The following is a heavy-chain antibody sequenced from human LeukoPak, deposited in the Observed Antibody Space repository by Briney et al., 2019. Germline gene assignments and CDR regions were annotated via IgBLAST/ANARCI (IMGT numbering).Heavy chain of an antibody. V-gene: IGHV1-3*01. CDR2: INAGNGNT. J-gene: IGHJ4*02. CDR1: GYTFTSYA. Sequence: ASVKVSFKASGYTFTSYAMHWVRQAPGQRLEWMGWINAGNGNTKYSQKFQGRVTITRDTSASTAYMELSSLRSEDTAVYYCARGEYQLLWGFDYWGQGTLVTVSS. D-gene: IGHD2-2*01. CDR3: ARGEYQLLWGFDY.